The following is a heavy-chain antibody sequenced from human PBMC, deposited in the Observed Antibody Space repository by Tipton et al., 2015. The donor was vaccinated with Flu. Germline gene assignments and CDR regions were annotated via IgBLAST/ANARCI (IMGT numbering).Heavy chain of an antibody. CDR3: AKAIIAGSGSYFAGFGFDP. V-gene: IGHV3-43D*04. Sequence: SLRLSCAASGFTFDDYAMHWVRQAPGKGLEWVSLISWDGGSTYYADSVKGRFTISRDNSKSSLYLQMNSLRAEDTALYYCAKAIIAGSGSYFAGFGFDPWGQGTLVTVSS. D-gene: IGHD3-10*01. CDR1: GFTFDDYA. CDR2: ISWDGGST. J-gene: IGHJ5*02.